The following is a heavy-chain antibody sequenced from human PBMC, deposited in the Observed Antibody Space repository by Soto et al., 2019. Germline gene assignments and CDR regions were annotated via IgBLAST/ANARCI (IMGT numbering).Heavy chain of an antibody. Sequence: PGGSLRLSCAASGFTFSSYGMHWVRQAPGKGLEWVAVISYDGSNKYYADSVKGRFTISRDNSKNTLYLQMNSLRAEDTAVYYCAKDPFYDLGFMDVWGQGTTVTVSS. J-gene: IGHJ6*02. CDR2: ISYDGSNK. CDR1: GFTFSSYG. V-gene: IGHV3-30*18. D-gene: IGHD3-3*01. CDR3: AKDPFYDLGFMDV.